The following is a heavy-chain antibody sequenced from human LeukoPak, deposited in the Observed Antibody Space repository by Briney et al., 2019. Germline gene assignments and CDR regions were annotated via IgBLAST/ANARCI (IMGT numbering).Heavy chain of an antibody. V-gene: IGHV4-39*01. CDR3: ASWGIAAAGTPDDY. Sequence: PSETLSLTCTVSGGSISSSSYYWGWTRQPPGKGLEWIGSIYYSGSTYYNPSLKSRVTISVDTSKNQFSLKLSSVTAADTAVYYCASWGIAAAGTPDDYWGQGTLVTVSS. CDR1: GGSISSSSYY. D-gene: IGHD6-13*01. J-gene: IGHJ4*02. CDR2: IYYSGST.